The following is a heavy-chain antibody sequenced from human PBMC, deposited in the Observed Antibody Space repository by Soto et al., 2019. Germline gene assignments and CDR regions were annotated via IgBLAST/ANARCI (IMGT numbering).Heavy chain of an antibody. CDR1: GGSISSSSYY. CDR3: ASHLYDIFTGYDY. CDR2: IYYSGST. Sequence: QLQLQESGPGLVKPSETLSLTCTVSGGSISSSSYYWGWIRQPPGTGLEWIGSIYYSGSTYYNPSLKSLVTISVDTSRSQFSLKLSSVTAADTPVDYGASHLYDIFTGYDYWGQGTLVTVSS. D-gene: IGHD3-9*01. J-gene: IGHJ4*02. V-gene: IGHV4-39*01.